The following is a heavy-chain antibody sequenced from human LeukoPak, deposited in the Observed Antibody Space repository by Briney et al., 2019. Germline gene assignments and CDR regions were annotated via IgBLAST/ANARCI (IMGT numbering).Heavy chain of an antibody. V-gene: IGHV1-2*02. CDR1: GYTFTGYY. J-gene: IGHJ4*02. CDR3: ARDYDFWSGYYGD. D-gene: IGHD3-3*01. CDR2: INPNSGGT. Sequence: VASVKVSCKASGYTFTGYYMHWVRQAPGQGLEWMGWINPNSGGTNYAQKFQGRVTMTRDTSISTAYMELSRLRSDDTAVYYCARDYDFWSGYYGDWGQGTLVTVSS.